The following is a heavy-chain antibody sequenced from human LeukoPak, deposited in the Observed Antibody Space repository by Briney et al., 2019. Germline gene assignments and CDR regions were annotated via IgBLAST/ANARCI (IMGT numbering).Heavy chain of an antibody. J-gene: IGHJ4*02. CDR2: INPSGGSP. Sequence: ASVKVSCKASGYTFTSYYMHWVRQAPGQGLEWMGIINPSGGSPSYAQKFQGRVTMTRDMSTSTVYMELSSLRSEDTAVYYCARDWYPRGEFLGCWGQGTLVTVSS. CDR3: ARDWYPRGEFLGC. CDR1: GYTFTSYY. D-gene: IGHD3/OR15-3a*01. V-gene: IGHV1-46*01.